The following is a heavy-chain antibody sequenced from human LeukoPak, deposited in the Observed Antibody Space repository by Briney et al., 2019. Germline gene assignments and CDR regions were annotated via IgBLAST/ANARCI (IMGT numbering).Heavy chain of an antibody. J-gene: IGHJ4*02. V-gene: IGHV3-30*02. CDR2: IRYDGSNK. D-gene: IGHD3-22*01. Sequence: GGSLRLSCAASGFTFSSYGMHWVRQAPGKGLEWVAFIRYDGSNKYYADSVKGRFTISRDNSKNTLYLQMNSLRAEDTAVYYCAKDHRIYDSSGYYIDYWGQGTLVTVSS. CDR1: GFTFSSYG. CDR3: AKDHRIYDSSGYYIDY.